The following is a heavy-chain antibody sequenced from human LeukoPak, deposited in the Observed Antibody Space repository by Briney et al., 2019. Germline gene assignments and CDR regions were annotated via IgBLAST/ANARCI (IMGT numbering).Heavy chain of an antibody. V-gene: IGHV1-18*01. D-gene: IGHD3-16*01. CDR2: ISAYSGHT. CDR3: AKDMGDWFDP. CDR1: GYTFTNYG. J-gene: IGHJ5*02. Sequence: ASVKVSCKASGYTFTNYGISWVRQAPGQGLEWMGWISAYSGHTKYVQRLQGRVTMTTDTSTSTVYMELRSLRSDDTAVYYCAKDMGDWFDPWGQGTLVTVSS.